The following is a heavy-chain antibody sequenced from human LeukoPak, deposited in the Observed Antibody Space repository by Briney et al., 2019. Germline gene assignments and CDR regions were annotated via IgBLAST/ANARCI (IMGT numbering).Heavy chain of an antibody. Sequence: GGSLRLSCAASGLTVSSNYITWVRQPPGKGLEWVSVLHAAGGTYYADSVKGRFTISRHISKNTVYLQMNSLRAEDTAVYYCVRGGHRYGNFWGQGTLVTVSS. J-gene: IGHJ4*02. V-gene: IGHV3-66*01. D-gene: IGHD5-18*01. CDR2: LHAAGGT. CDR3: VRGGHRYGNF. CDR1: GLTVSSNY.